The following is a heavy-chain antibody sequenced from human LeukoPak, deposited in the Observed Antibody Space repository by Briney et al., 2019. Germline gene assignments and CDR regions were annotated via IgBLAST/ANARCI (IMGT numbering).Heavy chain of an antibody. D-gene: IGHD6-19*01. Sequence: ASVKVSCKASGYTFTGYYIHWVRQAPGQGLEWMGYINPNSGGTSYAQKFQGRVTMTRDTSISTVCMELSRLISDDTAVFYCARDRDLAVTGSLYYFDSWGQGTLVTVSS. CDR3: ARDRDLAVTGSLYYFDS. CDR1: GYTFTGYY. V-gene: IGHV1-2*02. J-gene: IGHJ4*02. CDR2: INPNSGGT.